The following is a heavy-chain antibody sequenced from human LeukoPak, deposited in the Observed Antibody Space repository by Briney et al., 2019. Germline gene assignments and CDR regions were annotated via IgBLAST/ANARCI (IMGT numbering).Heavy chain of an antibody. J-gene: IGHJ4*02. V-gene: IGHV4-39*01. D-gene: IGHD2-2*01. CDR3: ASAYCSSTTCPFDS. CDR1: VDSVTSPSYF. CDR2: IYYRGTT. Sequence: SETLSPTCSVSVDSVTSPSYFWGWIRQPPGGGLEWIGSIYYRGTTHYNPSLKSRVAISTDTSKNEFSLRLSSVTAADTALYYCASAYCSSTTCPFDSWGQGTLVTVSS.